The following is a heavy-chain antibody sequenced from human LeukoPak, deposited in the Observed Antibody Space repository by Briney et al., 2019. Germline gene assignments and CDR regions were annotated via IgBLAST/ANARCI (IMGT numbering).Heavy chain of an antibody. CDR3: AKVSSPTMIVVVITKGSYFDY. D-gene: IGHD3-22*01. J-gene: IGHJ4*02. V-gene: IGHV3-23*01. CDR2: ISGSGGST. Sequence: PGGPLRLSCAASGFTFSSYAMSWVRQAPGKGLEWVSAISGSGGSTYYADSVKGRFTISRDNSKNTLYLQMNSLRAEDTAVYYCAKVSSPTMIVVVITKGSYFDYWGQGTLVTVSS. CDR1: GFTFSSYA.